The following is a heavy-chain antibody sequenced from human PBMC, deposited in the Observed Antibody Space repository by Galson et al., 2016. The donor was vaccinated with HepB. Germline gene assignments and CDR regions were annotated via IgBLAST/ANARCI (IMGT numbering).Heavy chain of an antibody. V-gene: IGHV3-30*01. J-gene: IGHJ4*02. CDR1: GFSFSDYS. Sequence: SLRLSCAASGFSFSDYSMHWVRQAPGKGLEWVAFVPYDGRNQRYAESVKGRFTISRDNSKNKLYLQTNSLTAEDAALYFCARRGYCSGGACSQYFDYWGRGTLVTVSS. CDR3: ARRGYCSGGACSQYFDY. D-gene: IGHD2-15*01. CDR2: VPYDGRNQ.